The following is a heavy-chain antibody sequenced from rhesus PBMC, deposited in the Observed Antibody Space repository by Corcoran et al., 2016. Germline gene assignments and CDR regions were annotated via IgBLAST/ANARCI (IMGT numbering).Heavy chain of an antibody. CDR1: GYSISSGYY. D-gene: IGHD3-16*01. J-gene: IGHJ4*01. Sequence: QVQLQESGPGLVKPSETLSLTCAVSGYSISSGYYWGWIRQPPGKGLEWIGSISGSGGINFPHPYLKSRVTLAVDTSKKQFSRIRSSVTAADTAVYYCARGGVGSFYDGFDYWGQGVLVTVSS. CDR3: ARGGVGSFYDGFDY. V-gene: IGHV4S14*01. CDR2: ISGSGGIN.